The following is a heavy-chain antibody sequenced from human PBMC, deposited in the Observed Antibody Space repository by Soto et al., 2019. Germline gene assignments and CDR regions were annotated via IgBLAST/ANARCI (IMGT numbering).Heavy chain of an antibody. CDR2: ISSSGSTI. CDR3: SRGLMHGRYYDFWSGYYRVGYGIDV. J-gene: IGHJ6*02. Sequence: GGSLRLSCAASGFTFSSYEMNWVRQAPGKGLEWVSYISSSGSTIYYADSVKGRFTISRDNAKNSLYLQMNSLRAEDTAVYYCSRGLMHGRYYDFWSGYYRVGYGIDVWGQGPTVTVYS. V-gene: IGHV3-48*03. D-gene: IGHD3-3*01. CDR1: GFTFSSYE.